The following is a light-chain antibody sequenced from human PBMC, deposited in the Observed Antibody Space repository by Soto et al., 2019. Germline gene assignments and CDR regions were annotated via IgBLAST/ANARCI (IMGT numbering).Light chain of an antibody. J-gene: IGKJ1*01. CDR1: QSVSSSY. V-gene: IGKV3-20*01. CDR3: QQYGRSPWT. Sequence: EGGLPQDPGTLSLSPGERATLSCRSSQSVSSSYLAWYQQKPGQAPRLLIYGASSRATGIPDRFSGSGSGTDFTLTISRLEPEDFAVYYCQQYGRSPWTFGQGTKV. CDR2: GAS.